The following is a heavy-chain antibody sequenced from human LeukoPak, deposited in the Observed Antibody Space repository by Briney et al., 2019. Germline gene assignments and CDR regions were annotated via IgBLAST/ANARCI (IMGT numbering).Heavy chain of an antibody. J-gene: IGHJ4*02. D-gene: IGHD4/OR15-4a*01. CDR2: IYSDNT. V-gene: IGHV3-53*01. CDR1: GFTVSSNC. Sequence: PTGGSLRLSCAASGFTVSSNCMSWVRQAPGKGLEWVSFIYSDNTHYSDSVKGRFTISRDNSKNTLYLQMNSLRTEDTAVYYCARRAGAYSHPYDYWGQGTLVTVSS. CDR3: ARRAGAYSHPYDY.